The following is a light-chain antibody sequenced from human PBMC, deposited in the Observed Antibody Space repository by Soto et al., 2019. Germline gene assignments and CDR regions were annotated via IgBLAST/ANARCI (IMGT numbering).Light chain of an antibody. V-gene: IGKV3-11*01. J-gene: IGKJ5*01. Sequence: EIVLTQSPATLSLSPGERATLSCRASQSVRSYLAWYQQKPGQAPRLLIYDASNRATGIPDRFSGSGSGTDSTLTISRLEPEDFAVYYCQQYSTSPTFGQGTRLEIK. CDR1: QSVRSY. CDR2: DAS. CDR3: QQYSTSPT.